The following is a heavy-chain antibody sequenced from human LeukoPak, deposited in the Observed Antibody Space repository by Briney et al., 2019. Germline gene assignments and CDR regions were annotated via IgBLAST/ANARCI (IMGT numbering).Heavy chain of an antibody. Sequence: LSLTCTVSGGSISSGGYSWSWIRQAPGKGLEWVSYISSSGSTIYYADSVKGRFTISRDNAKNSLYLQMNSLRAEDTAVYYCARGVAETFDYWGQGTLVTVSS. D-gene: IGHD2-15*01. CDR2: ISSSGSTI. J-gene: IGHJ4*02. CDR1: GGSISSGGYS. CDR3: ARGVAETFDY. V-gene: IGHV3-11*01.